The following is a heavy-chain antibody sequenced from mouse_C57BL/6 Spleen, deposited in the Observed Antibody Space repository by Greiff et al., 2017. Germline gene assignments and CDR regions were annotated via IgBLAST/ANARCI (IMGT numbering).Heavy chain of an antibody. J-gene: IGHJ4*01. CDR1: GFTFNTYA. CDR2: IRRKSSNYAT. Sequence: DVMLVESGGGLVQPKGSLKLSCAASGFTFNTYAMHWVRQAPGQGLEWVARIRRKSSNYATYFADSVKDRFTISRDDSQSMLYLQMNNLKTEDTAMYYCVSARDYSDYLRSAMDYWGQGTSVTVSS. V-gene: IGHV10-3*01. CDR3: VSARDYSDYLRSAMDY. D-gene: IGHD2-13*01.